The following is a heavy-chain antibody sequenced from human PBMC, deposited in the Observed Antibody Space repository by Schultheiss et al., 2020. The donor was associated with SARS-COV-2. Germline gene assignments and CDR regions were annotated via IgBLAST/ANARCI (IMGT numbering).Heavy chain of an antibody. D-gene: IGHD1-26*01. Sequence: GESLKISCAAAGFTFNDYYMSWIRQAPGKGLEWVSVIYSGGSTYYADSVKGRFTISRDNSKNSLYLQMNSLRAEDTAVYYCARDSGPSGSYSRGYWGQGTLVTVSS. CDR3: ARDSGPSGSYSRGY. CDR1: GFTFNDYY. V-gene: IGHV3-66*01. J-gene: IGHJ4*02. CDR2: IYSGGST.